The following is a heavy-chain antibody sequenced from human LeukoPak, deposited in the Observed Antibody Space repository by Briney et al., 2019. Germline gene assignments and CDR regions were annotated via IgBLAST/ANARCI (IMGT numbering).Heavy chain of an antibody. Sequence: SGGSLRLSCAASGFTFSSYSMNWVRQAPGKGLEWVSSISSSSSYIYYADSVKGRFTISRDNAKNSLYLQMNSLRAEDTAVYYCARTTVTPDAFDIWGQGTMVTVSS. CDR3: ARTTVTPDAFDI. J-gene: IGHJ3*02. V-gene: IGHV3-21*01. D-gene: IGHD4-17*01. CDR1: GFTFSSYS. CDR2: ISSSSSYI.